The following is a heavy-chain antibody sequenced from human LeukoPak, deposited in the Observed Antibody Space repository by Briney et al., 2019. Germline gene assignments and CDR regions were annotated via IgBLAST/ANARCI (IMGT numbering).Heavy chain of an antibody. D-gene: IGHD3-10*01. CDR3: ARLVPHYYGSGSLDY. J-gene: IGHJ4*02. CDR2: IYYSGST. V-gene: IGHV4-39*01. CDR1: GGSISSSSYY. Sequence: SETLSLTCTVSGGSISSSSYYWGWIRQPPGKGLEWIGSIYYSGSTYYNPSLKSRVTISVDTSKNQFSLKLSSVTAADTAVYYCARLVPHYYGSGSLDYWGQGTLVTVSS.